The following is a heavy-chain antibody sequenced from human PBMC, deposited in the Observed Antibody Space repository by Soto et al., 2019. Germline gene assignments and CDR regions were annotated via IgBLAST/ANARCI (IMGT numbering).Heavy chain of an antibody. CDR2: IYYSGST. CDR1: GGSISSYY. J-gene: IGHJ4*02. V-gene: IGHV4-59*01. CDR3: ARDLVGKGLPDY. Sequence: SETLSLTCTVSGGSISSYYWSWIRQPPGKGLEWIGYIYYSGSTNYNPSLKSRVTISVDTSKNQFSLKLSSVTAADTAVYYCARDLVGKGLPDYWGQGTLVTVSS. D-gene: IGHD2-15*01.